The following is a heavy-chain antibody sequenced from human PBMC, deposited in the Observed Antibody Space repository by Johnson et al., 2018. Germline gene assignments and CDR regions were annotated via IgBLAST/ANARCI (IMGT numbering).Heavy chain of an antibody. CDR1: GFSFTDAW. J-gene: IGHJ5*02. Sequence: VQLVESGGGLAKPGGSLRLSCAASGFSFTDAWMHWVRQAPGKGLEWFGRVKSENAGGRKDCAAPVKGRFTVSREDSKNMFYLLMNSLRTEETAVYYCATFSGAAIATGVPWGQGTLVTVSS. V-gene: IGHV3-15*07. CDR2: VKSENAGGRK. CDR3: ATFSGAAIATGVP. D-gene: IGHD1-26*01.